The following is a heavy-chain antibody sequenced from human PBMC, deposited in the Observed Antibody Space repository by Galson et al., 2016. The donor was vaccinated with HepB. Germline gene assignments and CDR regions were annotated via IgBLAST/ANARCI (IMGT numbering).Heavy chain of an antibody. J-gene: IGHJ6*02. CDR3: ARDYCSGTGCSKYYYYATDV. V-gene: IGHV1-69*13. Sequence: SVKVSCKASGGTFSSYAISWVRQAPGQGLEWMGGIIPIINSAMYAQEFQGRVKITADVSTSTAYMEVSSLRSEDTAMYYCARDYCSGTGCSKYYYYATDVWGQGTTVTVS. CDR1: GGTFSSYA. CDR2: IIPIINSA. D-gene: IGHD2-2*01.